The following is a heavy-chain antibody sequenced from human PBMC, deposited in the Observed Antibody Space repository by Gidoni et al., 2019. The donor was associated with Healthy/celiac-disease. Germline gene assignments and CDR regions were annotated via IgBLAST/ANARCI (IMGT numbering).Heavy chain of an antibody. CDR3: AKDRADYYDSSGISGATWFDP. J-gene: IGHJ5*02. CDR2: ISYDGSNK. CDR1: GFTFSSYG. Sequence: QVQLVASGGGVVQPGRSLRLSCAASGFTFSSYGMPWRRPAPGKGLEWVAVISYDGSNKYYADSVKGRFTISRDNSKNTLYLQMNSLRAEDTAVYYCAKDRADYYDSSGISGATWFDPWGQGTLVTVSS. D-gene: IGHD3-22*01. V-gene: IGHV3-30*18.